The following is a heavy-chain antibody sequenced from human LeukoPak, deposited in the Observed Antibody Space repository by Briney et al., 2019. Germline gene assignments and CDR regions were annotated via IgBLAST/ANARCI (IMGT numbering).Heavy chain of an antibody. J-gene: IGHJ3*02. CDR2: IYPGDSDT. V-gene: IGHV5-51*01. D-gene: IGHD2-15*01. Sequence: GESLKISCKGFGYSFTSYWIGWVRQMPGKGLEWMGIIYPGDSDTRYSPSFQGQVTISADKSISTAYLQWSSLKASDTAMYYCARHPYCSGGSCYSNDAFDIWGQGTMVTVSS. CDR1: GYSFTSYW. CDR3: ARHPYCSGGSCYSNDAFDI.